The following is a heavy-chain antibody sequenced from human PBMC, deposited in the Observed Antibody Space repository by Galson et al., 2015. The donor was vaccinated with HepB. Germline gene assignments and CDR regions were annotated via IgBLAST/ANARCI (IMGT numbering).Heavy chain of an antibody. CDR2: IIPILGIA. Sequence: SCKASGGTFSSYTISWVRQAPGQGLEWMGRIIPILGIANYAQKFQGRVTITADKSTSTAYMELSSLRSEDTAVYYCARPFEGVVVTANNGMDVWGQGTTVTVSS. CDR3: ARPFEGVVVTANNGMDV. CDR1: GGTFSSYT. D-gene: IGHD2-21*02. J-gene: IGHJ6*02. V-gene: IGHV1-69*02.